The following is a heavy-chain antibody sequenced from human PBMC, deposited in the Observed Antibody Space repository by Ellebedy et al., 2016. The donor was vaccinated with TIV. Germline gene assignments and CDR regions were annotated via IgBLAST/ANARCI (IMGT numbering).Heavy chain of an antibody. CDR3: AGHGDRAMTH. V-gene: IGHV3-30*14. Sequence: GESLKISCAASGFTLRNHSIHWVRQAPGKGLEWVAVILYDATKKYYDDPVKGRFTISRDKSKNTRYLKMNSLRAEDTAVYYCAGHGDRAMTHWGQGTLVTVSS. D-gene: IGHD5-18*01. J-gene: IGHJ4*02. CDR1: GFTLRNHS. CDR2: ILYDATKK.